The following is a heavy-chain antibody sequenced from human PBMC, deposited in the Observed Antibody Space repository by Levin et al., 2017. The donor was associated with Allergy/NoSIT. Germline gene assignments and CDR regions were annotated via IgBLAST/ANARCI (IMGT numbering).Heavy chain of an antibody. CDR3: AKGGFAVAAHP. CDR1: GFTFSSYA. V-gene: IGHV3-23*01. J-gene: IGHJ5*02. CDR2: ITGGGGNT. D-gene: IGHD6-19*01. Sequence: PGESLKISCAASGFTFSSYAMTWVRQAPGKGPEWVATITGGGGNTYYADSVKGRFTISRDNSNNTLFLQMDTLRGEDTALYHCAKGGFAVAAHPWGRGTQVTVSS.